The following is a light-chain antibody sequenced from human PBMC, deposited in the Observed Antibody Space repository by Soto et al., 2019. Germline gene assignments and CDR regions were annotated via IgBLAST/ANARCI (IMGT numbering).Light chain of an antibody. CDR2: KAS. CDR1: QSISSW. CDR3: QQYNSSPFT. Sequence: DIQMTQSPSTLSASVRDRVTITCRASQSISSWLAWYQQKPGKAPKLLIYKASSLESGVPSRFSGSGSGTEFTLTISSLQPDDFATYYCQQYNSSPFTFGPGTKVDIK. J-gene: IGKJ3*01. V-gene: IGKV1-5*03.